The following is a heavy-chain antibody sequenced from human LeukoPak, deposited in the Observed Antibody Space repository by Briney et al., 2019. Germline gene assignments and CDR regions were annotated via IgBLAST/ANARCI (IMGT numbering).Heavy chain of an antibody. CDR3: ARDLHDSSGYYSRYYYYYYMDV. CDR2: IYTSGST. J-gene: IGHJ6*03. D-gene: IGHD3-22*01. V-gene: IGHV4-61*02. CDR1: GGSISSGSYY. Sequence: SQTLSLTCTVSGGSISSGSYYWSWTRQPAGKGLEWIGRIYTSGSTNYNPSLKSRVTISADRSKSQFSLKLTSVTAADTAVYYCARDLHDSSGYYSRYYYYYYMDVWGKGTTVTISS.